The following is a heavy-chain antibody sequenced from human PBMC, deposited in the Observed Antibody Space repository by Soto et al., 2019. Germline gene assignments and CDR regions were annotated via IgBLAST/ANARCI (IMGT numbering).Heavy chain of an antibody. CDR1: GFTFSSYG. CDR2: ISFDGTNK. CDR3: AKDVGVGELWVHWFEL. D-gene: IGHD3-10*01. Sequence: QVQLVESGGGVVQPGRSLRLSCAASGFTFSSYGMHWVRQAPGKGLEWVAVISFDGTNKYSADSVRGRFTISRDNSKNTLYLQMNSLRDEDTAVYYCAKDVGVGELWVHWFELWGQGTLVTVSS. V-gene: IGHV3-30*18. J-gene: IGHJ5*02.